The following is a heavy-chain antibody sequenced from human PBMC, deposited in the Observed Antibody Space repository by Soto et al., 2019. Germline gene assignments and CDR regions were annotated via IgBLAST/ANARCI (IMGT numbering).Heavy chain of an antibody. CDR1: GGSISSYY. CDR2: IYYSGST. D-gene: IGHD6-19*01. Sequence: PSETLSLTCTVSGGSISSYYWSWIRQPPGKGLEWIGYIYYSGSTNYNPSLKSRVTISVDTSKNQFSLKLSSVTAADTAVYYCARQMGSSGWSAWTIGNYYYGMDVWGQGTTVTVSS. CDR3: ARQMGSSGWSAWTIGNYYYGMDV. J-gene: IGHJ6*02. V-gene: IGHV4-59*08.